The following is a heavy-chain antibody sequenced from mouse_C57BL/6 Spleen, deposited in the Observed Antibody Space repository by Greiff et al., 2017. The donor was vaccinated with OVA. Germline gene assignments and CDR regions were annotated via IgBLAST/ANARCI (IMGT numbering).Heavy chain of an antibody. CDR1: GYAFSSSW. J-gene: IGHJ1*03. CDR3: GNWDGYFDV. CDR2: IYPGDGDT. Sequence: VKLVESGPELVKPGASVKISCKASGYAFSSSWMNWVKQRPGQGLEWIGRIYPGDGDTNYNGKFKGKATLTVDKSSSTAYMQRSSLTSEDSAVYFCGNWDGYFDVWGTGTTVTVSS. D-gene: IGHD4-1*01. V-gene: IGHV1-82*01.